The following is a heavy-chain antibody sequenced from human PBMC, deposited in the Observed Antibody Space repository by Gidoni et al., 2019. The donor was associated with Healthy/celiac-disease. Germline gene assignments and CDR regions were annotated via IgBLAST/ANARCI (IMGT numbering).Heavy chain of an antibody. CDR3: SRFLGYCSSTTCPTNYYYGLDV. D-gene: IGHD2-2*01. Sequence: EVQLVESGGALVKPGRSLRLSCIAAGFPFADYATSWFSQAPGKGLEWVGFIRSKAYGGTTEYAASVKGRFTSSRDDSKSIAYLQMNNLKTEDTAMYYCSRFLGYCSSTTCPTNYYYGLDVWGQGTTVTVSS. J-gene: IGHJ6*02. V-gene: IGHV3-49*05. CDR1: GFPFADYA. CDR2: IRSKAYGGTT.